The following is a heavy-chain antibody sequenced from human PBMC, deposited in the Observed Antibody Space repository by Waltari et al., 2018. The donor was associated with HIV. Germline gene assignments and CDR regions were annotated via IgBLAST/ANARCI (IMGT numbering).Heavy chain of an antibody. CDR1: GFSFSDFY. CDR3: ARVGSYYKWGYFDY. J-gene: IGHJ4*02. D-gene: IGHD3-10*01. CDR2: IRTSGRTM. Sequence: QEQVVESGGGLVKPGGSLRLSCVASGFSFSDFYMTWIRQAPGRGLEWVAYIRTSGRTMDYADSVKGRFTISRDNAKNSLYLQMNSLRAEDTAVYYCARVGSYYKWGYFDYWGQGTLVTVSS. V-gene: IGHV3-11*01.